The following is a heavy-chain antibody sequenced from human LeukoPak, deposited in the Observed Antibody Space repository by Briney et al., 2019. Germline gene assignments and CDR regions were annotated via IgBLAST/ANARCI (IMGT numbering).Heavy chain of an antibody. CDR1: GGSISNYY. V-gene: IGHV4-59*01. J-gene: IGHJ5*02. CDR3: ARDPRGGTSRDNWFDP. Sequence: PSETLSLTCTVSGGSISNYYWSWIRQPPGKGLDWIGYIYYTGSTNYNPSLKSRVTISVDTSKNQFSLKVSSVTAADTAVYYCARDPRGGTSRDNWFDPWGQGTLVTVSS. D-gene: IGHD1-1*01. CDR2: IYYTGST.